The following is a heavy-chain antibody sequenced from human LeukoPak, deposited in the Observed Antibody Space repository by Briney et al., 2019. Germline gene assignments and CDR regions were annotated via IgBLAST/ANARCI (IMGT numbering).Heavy chain of an antibody. J-gene: IGHJ4*02. D-gene: IGHD3-10*01. CDR1: GFTFNSYA. Sequence: GGSLRLSCAASGFTFNSYAMSWVRQAPGKGLEWVSAISGSGGSTYYADSVKGRFTISRDNSKNTLYLQMNSLRAEDTAVYYCAKRYYGSGSGFGSYYFDYWGQGTLVTVSS. CDR2: ISGSGGST. CDR3: AKRYYGSGSGFGSYYFDY. V-gene: IGHV3-23*01.